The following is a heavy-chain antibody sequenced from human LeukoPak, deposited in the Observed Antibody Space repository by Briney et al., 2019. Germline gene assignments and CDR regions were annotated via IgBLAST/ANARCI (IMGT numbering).Heavy chain of an antibody. CDR1: GYTFTSYG. J-gene: IGHJ4*02. CDR3: AREYYYDSSGYYGVVAFDY. Sequence: ASVKVSCKASGYTFTSYGISWVRQAPGQGLEWMGWISAYNGNTNYAQKLQGRVTMTTDTSPSTAYMELRSLRSDDTAVYYCAREYYYDSSGYYGVVAFDYWGQGTLVTVSS. CDR2: ISAYNGNT. D-gene: IGHD3-22*01. V-gene: IGHV1-18*01.